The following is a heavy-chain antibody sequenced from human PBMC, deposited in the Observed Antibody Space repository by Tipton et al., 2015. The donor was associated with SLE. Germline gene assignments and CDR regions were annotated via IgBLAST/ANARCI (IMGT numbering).Heavy chain of an antibody. CDR3: AREGYSSGCFDY. D-gene: IGHD6-19*01. Sequence: GPLRLSCAASGFTFSSYEMNWVRQAPGKGLEWVSYISSSGSTIYYADSVKGRFTISRDNAKNSLYLQMNSLRAEDTAVYYCAREGYSSGCFDYWGQGTLVTVSS. CDR2: ISSSGSTI. CDR1: GFTFSSYE. J-gene: IGHJ4*02. V-gene: IGHV3-48*03.